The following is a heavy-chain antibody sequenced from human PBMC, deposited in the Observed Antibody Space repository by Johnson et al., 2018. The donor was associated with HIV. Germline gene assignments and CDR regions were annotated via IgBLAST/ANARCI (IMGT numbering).Heavy chain of an antibody. CDR2: INADGSRT. CDR3: VRDDYSFHF. J-gene: IGHJ3*01. Sequence: VQLVESGGGLIQPGGSLRLSCVASGFTFSHYWMEWVRQAPGEGLVWVSRINADGSRTTYADSVKGRFTISRANAKNTLYLEINGLRADDTAVYYCVRDDYSFHFWGRGTLVTVSS. D-gene: IGHD4/OR15-4a*01. CDR1: GFTFSHYW. V-gene: IGHV3-74*01.